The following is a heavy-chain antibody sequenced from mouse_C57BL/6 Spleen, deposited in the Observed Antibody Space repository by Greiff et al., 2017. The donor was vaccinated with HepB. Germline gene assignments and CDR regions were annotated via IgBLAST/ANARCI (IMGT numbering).Heavy chain of an antibody. CDR3: AREGEYGNYVPFAY. Sequence: EVKVVESEGGLVQPGSSMKLSCTASGFTFSDYYMAWVRQVPEKGLEWVANINYDGSSTYYLDSLKSRFIISRDNAKNILYLQMSSLKSEDTATYYCAREGEYGNYVPFAYWGQGTLVTVSA. CDR1: GFTFSDYY. CDR2: INYDGSST. V-gene: IGHV5-16*01. J-gene: IGHJ3*01. D-gene: IGHD2-1*01.